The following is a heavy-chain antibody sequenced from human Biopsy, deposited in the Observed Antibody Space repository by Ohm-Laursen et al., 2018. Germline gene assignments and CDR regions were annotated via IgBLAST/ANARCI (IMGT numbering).Heavy chain of an antibody. CDR1: DGSINSYY. J-gene: IGHJ4*02. CDR3: ARGRGWGNTYFRSFDY. D-gene: IGHD3-9*01. CDR2: IYYSGST. Sequence: SETLSLTCTVSDGSINSYYWNWIRQPPGKRLEWTGNIYYSGSTNFNPSLKSRVTISVDTSKNQFSLKLSSVTAADTAMYYCARGRGWGNTYFRSFDYWGQGTLVTVSS. V-gene: IGHV4-59*01.